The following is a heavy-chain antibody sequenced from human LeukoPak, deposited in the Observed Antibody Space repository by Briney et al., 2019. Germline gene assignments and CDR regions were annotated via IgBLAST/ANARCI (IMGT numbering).Heavy chain of an antibody. D-gene: IGHD6-6*01. CDR2: IYYSGST. V-gene: IGHV4-39*01. J-gene: IGHJ4*02. CDR1: GGSISSSSYY. Sequence: SETLSLTCTVSGGSISSSSYYWGWIRQPPRKGLEWIGSIYYSGSTYYNPSLKSRVTISVDTSKNQFSLKLSSVTAADTAVYYCARRTSLYSSSYRYDYWGQGTLVTVSS. CDR3: ARRTSLYSSSYRYDY.